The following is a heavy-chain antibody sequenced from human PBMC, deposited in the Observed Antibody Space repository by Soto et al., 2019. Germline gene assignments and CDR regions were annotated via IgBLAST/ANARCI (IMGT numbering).Heavy chain of an antibody. D-gene: IGHD5-18*01. CDR1: GFTFSSYA. V-gene: IGHV3-30-3*01. J-gene: IGHJ6*02. Sequence: GGSLRLSCAASGFTFSSYAMHWVRQAPGKGLEWVAVISYDGSNKYYADSVKGRFTISRDNSKNTLYLQMNSLRAEDTAVYYCARDHIPTAMVADYYYGMDVWGQGTTVTVAS. CDR3: ARDHIPTAMVADYYYGMDV. CDR2: ISYDGSNK.